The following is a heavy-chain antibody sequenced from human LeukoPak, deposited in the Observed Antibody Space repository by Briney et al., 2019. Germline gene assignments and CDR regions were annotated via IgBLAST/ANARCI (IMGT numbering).Heavy chain of an antibody. Sequence: PSETLSLTCTVSGYSISSGYYWGWIRQPPGKGLEWIGSIYHSGSTYYNPSLKSRVTISVDTSKNQFSLKLSSVTAADTAVYYCARHGRVAVAGTRGFDYWGQGTLVTVSS. CDR1: GYSISSGYY. J-gene: IGHJ4*02. CDR2: IYHSGST. D-gene: IGHD6-19*01. V-gene: IGHV4-38-2*02. CDR3: ARHGRVAVAGTRGFDY.